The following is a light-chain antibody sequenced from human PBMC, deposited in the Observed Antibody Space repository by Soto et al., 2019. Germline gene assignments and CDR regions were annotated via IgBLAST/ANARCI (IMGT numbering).Light chain of an antibody. CDR3: QVWDTNSDHWV. Sequence: SYELTQPPSVSVAPGKTAKITCGGDNIGSKSVHWYQQKPGQAPVLVIYYDSDRPSGIPERLSGSNSGNTATLTISRVEAGDEADYYCQVWDTNSDHWVFGGGTKVTVL. CDR2: YDS. CDR1: NIGSKS. J-gene: IGLJ3*02. V-gene: IGLV3-21*04.